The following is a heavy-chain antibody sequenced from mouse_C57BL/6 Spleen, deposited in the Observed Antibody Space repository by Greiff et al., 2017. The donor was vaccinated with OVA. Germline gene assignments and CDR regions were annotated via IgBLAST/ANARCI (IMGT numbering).Heavy chain of an antibody. CDR3: AGGDYGGSYRMDY. J-gene: IGHJ4*01. V-gene: IGHV1-19*01. D-gene: IGHD1-1*01. CDR1: GYTFTDYY. Sequence: VQLQQSGPVLVKPGASVKMSCKASGYTFTDYYMNWVKQSHGKSLEWIGVINPYNGGTSYNQKFKGKATLTVDKSSSTAYMELNSLTSEDSAVYYCAGGDYGGSYRMDYGGQGTSVTVSS. CDR2: INPYNGGT.